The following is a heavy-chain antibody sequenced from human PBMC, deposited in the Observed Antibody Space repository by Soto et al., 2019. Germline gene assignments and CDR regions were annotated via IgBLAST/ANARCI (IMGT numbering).Heavy chain of an antibody. CDR3: ARGGRQWLVPSDFNY. V-gene: IGHV3-64D*06. D-gene: IGHD6-19*01. CDR2: ISSNGGST. J-gene: IGHJ4*03. CDR1: GFTFSSYA. Sequence: PGGSLRLSCSASGFTFSSYAMHWVRQAPGKGLEYVSAISSNGGSTYYADSVKGRFTISRDNSKNTLYLQMSSLRAEDTAMYYCARGGRQWLVPSDFNYWGQGTMVTVSS.